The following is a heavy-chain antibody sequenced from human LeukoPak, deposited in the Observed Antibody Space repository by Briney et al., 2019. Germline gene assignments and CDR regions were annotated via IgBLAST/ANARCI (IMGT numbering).Heavy chain of an antibody. V-gene: IGHV4-39*01. Sequence: PSETLSLTCTVSGGSISSSSYYWGWIRQPPGKGLEWIGSIYYSGSTYYNPSLKSRVTISVDTSKNQFSLKLSSVTAADTAVYYCASSWTKTKTLDYWGQGTLVTVSS. J-gene: IGHJ4*02. CDR2: IYYSGST. CDR1: GGSISSSSYY. CDR3: ASSWTKTKTLDY. D-gene: IGHD3/OR15-3a*01.